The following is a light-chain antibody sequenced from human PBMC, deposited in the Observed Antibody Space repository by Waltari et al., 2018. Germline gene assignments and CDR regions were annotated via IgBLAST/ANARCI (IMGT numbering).Light chain of an antibody. CDR1: PTIISY. CDR3: QQSYSTPPA. V-gene: IGKV1-39*01. CDR2: AAS. Sequence: DIQMTQSPPSLSASVRDRVTITCRASPTIISYLNWYQHKPGKAPQLLIYAASSLQRGVPSRFRGSGFGTDFARTISSLQPEDFATYYCQQSYSTPPAFGGGTKVEIK. J-gene: IGKJ4*01.